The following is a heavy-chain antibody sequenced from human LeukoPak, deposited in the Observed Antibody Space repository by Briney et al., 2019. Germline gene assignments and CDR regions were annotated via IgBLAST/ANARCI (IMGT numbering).Heavy chain of an antibody. J-gene: IGHJ6*03. CDR2: IYYSGST. V-gene: IGHV4-59*01. D-gene: IGHD3-10*01. Sequence: SETLSLACTVSGGSISSYYWSWIRQPPGKGLEWIGYIYYSGSTNYNPSLKSRVTISVDTSKNQFSLKLSSVTAADTAVYYCARSRGNYYYYYMDVWGKGTTVTVSS. CDR3: ARSRGNYYYYYMDV. CDR1: GGSISSYY.